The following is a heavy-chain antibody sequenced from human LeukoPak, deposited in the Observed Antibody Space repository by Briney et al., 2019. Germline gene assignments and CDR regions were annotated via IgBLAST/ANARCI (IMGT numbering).Heavy chain of an antibody. Sequence: GGSLRLSCAASGFTLSTYWMHWVRQPPGKGLVWVSTINSDGTTTTYTGSVKGRFTVSRDNAKNTLYLQMNSLRAEDTAVYYCASTPEGSGYYDYWGQGTLVTVSS. J-gene: IGHJ4*02. CDR3: ASTPEGSGYYDY. CDR2: INSDGTTT. CDR1: GFTLSTYW. D-gene: IGHD3-22*01. V-gene: IGHV3-74*01.